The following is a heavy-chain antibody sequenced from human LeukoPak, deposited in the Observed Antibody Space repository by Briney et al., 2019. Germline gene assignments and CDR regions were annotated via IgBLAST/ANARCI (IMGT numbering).Heavy chain of an antibody. CDR2: ISAYNGNT. Sequence: ASVKVSCKASGYTFTSYGISWVRQAPGQGLEWMGWISAYNGNTNYAQKLQGRVTMTTDTSTSTAYMELRSLRSDDTAVYYCARDGYHYDSSGYYSRDYWGQGTLVTVSS. V-gene: IGHV1-18*01. CDR3: ARDGYHYDSSGYYSRDY. J-gene: IGHJ4*02. CDR1: GYTFTSYG. D-gene: IGHD3-22*01.